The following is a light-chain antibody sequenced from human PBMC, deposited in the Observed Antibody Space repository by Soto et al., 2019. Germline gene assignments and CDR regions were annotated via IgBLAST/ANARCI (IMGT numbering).Light chain of an antibody. Sequence: EIVLTQSPATLSLSPGERATLSCRASQSVSSYLAWYQQKPGQAPRLLIYDASNRATGIPARFSGSGSGTDFTLTISSLDPEDLAVYYCQQRSNWPGTFGQGTKVEIK. CDR2: DAS. CDR3: QQRSNWPGT. V-gene: IGKV3-11*01. J-gene: IGKJ1*01. CDR1: QSVSSY.